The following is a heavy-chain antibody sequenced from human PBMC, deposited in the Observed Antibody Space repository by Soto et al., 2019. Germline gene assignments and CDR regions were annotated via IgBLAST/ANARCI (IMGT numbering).Heavy chain of an antibody. CDR3: AKDSTAYSSSYDFDY. J-gene: IGHJ4*02. V-gene: IGHV3-23*01. CDR2: ISGSGGST. Sequence: EVQLLESGGGLVQPGGSLRLSCAASGFTFSGYAMSWVRQAPGKGLEWVSGISGSGGSTYYADSVKGRFTISRDNSKNTLYLQMNSLRAEDTAVYYCAKDSTAYSSSYDFDYWGQGTLVTVSS. D-gene: IGHD6-6*01. CDR1: GFTFSGYA.